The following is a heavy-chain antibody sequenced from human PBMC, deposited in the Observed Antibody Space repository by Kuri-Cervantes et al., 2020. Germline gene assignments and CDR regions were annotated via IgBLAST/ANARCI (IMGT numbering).Heavy chain of an antibody. CDR3: AKDLYYYGSGSYYGY. V-gene: IGHV3-23*01. Sequence: ETLSLTCAASGFIFINYAMTWVRQTEKGLEWVSGISGSGGNTYYADSVKGRFTISRDNSKNTLYLQMNSLRAEDTAVYYCAKDLYYYGSGSYYGYWGQGTLVTVSS. CDR1: GFIFINYA. J-gene: IGHJ4*02. CDR2: ISGSGGNT. D-gene: IGHD3-10*01.